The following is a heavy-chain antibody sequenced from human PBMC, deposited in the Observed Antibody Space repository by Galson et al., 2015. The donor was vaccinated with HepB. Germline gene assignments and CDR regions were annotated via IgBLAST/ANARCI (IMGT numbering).Heavy chain of an antibody. CDR3: AKGYGLFDS. CDR1: GFAFDSHA. V-gene: IGHV3-23*01. CDR2: ITGKGDST. Sequence: LRLSCAATGFAFDSHAMSWVRQAPGRGLEWISGITGKGDSTFYADSVEGRFTVSKDNSNNMLYLQMNSLRAEDAGLYFCAKGYGLFDSWGQGILVTVSS. J-gene: IGHJ5*01. D-gene: IGHD5-18*01.